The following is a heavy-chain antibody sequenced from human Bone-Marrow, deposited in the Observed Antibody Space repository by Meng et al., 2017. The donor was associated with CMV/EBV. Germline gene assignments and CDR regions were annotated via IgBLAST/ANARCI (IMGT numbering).Heavy chain of an antibody. CDR1: GINFSYYG. J-gene: IGHJ4*02. V-gene: IGHV3-30*02. CDR2: IRYDGNNE. CDR3: AKGQRIVDYFDS. Sequence: GGSLRLSCAASGINFSYYGMHWVRQAPGKGLEWVAFIRYDGNNENYADSVKDRFAISRDNSENTVYLQMNSLRVEDTAVYYCAKGQRIVDYFDSWGQGVLVTVSS. D-gene: IGHD6-25*01.